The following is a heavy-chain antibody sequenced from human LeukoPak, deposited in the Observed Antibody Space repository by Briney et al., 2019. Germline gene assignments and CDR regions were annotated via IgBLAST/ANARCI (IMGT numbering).Heavy chain of an antibody. Sequence: ASVKVSCKASGYTFTSYGISWVRQAPGQGLEWMGWISAYNGNTNYAQKLQGRVTMTTDTSTSTAYMELRSLRSDDTAVYYCARDVGISGYDSGGDYWGQGTLVTVSS. CDR2: ISAYNGNT. V-gene: IGHV1-18*01. D-gene: IGHD5-12*01. CDR1: GYTFTSYG. J-gene: IGHJ4*02. CDR3: ARDVGISGYDSGGDY.